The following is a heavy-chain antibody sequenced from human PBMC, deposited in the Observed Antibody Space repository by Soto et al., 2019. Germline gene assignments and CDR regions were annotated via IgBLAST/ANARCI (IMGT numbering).Heavy chain of an antibody. CDR2: IYHSGST. D-gene: IGHD3-10*01. CDR1: GGSISSSNW. J-gene: IGHJ5*02. Sequence: PSETLSLTCAVSGGSISSSNWWSWVRQPPGKGLEWIGEIYHSGSTNYNPSLKSRVTISVDKSKNKFSLKLSSVTAADTAVYYSARYRGYYGSGSYYNRVNWFDPWGQGTLVTVSS. CDR3: ARYRGYYGSGSYYNRVNWFDP. V-gene: IGHV4-4*02.